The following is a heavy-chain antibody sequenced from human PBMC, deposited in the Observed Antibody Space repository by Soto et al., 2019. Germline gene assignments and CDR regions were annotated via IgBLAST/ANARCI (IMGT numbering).Heavy chain of an antibody. D-gene: IGHD5-12*01. V-gene: IGHV4-59*01. CDR1: GGSISSYY. J-gene: IGHJ6*02. CDR2: IYYSGST. Sequence: SETLSLTCTVSGGSISSYYWSWIRQPPGKGLDWIGYIYYSGSTNYNPSLKSRVTISVDTSKNQFSLKLSSVTAADTAVYYCARDKMATILGGFYYYYGLDVWGQGTTVTVSS. CDR3: ARDKMATILGGFYYYYGLDV.